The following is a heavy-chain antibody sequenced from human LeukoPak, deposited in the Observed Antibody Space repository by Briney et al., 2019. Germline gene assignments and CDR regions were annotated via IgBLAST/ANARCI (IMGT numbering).Heavy chain of an antibody. V-gene: IGHV3-48*01. J-gene: IGHJ4*02. D-gene: IGHD6-19*01. CDR2: IGSSGNTI. CDR3: ARDQWLDY. Sequence: GGSLRLSCAASGFTFSGYIMNWVRPAPGRGLEWVSFIGSSGNTIYYADSVKGRFTVSRDNAKNSLYLQMNSLRAEDTAVYYCARDQWLDYWGQGTLVTVS. CDR1: GFTFSGYI.